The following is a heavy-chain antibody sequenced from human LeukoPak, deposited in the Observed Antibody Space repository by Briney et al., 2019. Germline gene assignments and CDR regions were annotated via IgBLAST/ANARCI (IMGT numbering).Heavy chain of an antibody. D-gene: IGHD5-18*01. CDR1: GFTFSSYS. Sequence: GGSLRLSCAASGFTFSSYSVNWVRQAPGKGLEWVSSISSGSSYIYYADSVKGRFTISRDNAKNSLYLQMNSLRAEDTAVYYCARVPLDTAPGGWGQGTLVTVSS. J-gene: IGHJ4*02. CDR2: ISSGSSYI. CDR3: ARVPLDTAPGG. V-gene: IGHV3-21*01.